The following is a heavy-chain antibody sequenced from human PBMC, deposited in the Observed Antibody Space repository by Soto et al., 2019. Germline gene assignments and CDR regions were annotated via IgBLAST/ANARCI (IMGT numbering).Heavy chain of an antibody. Sequence: QITLKESGPTLVKPTQTLTLTCTFSGFSLTTDRVGVGWIRQPPGEALEWLAVIYWDDSKTYRPSLESRLTITKDTAKSQVALTMTNMDSVATATFYCAHAYGGRSLYWGQGTLVTVSS. D-gene: IGHD1-26*01. CDR3: AHAYGGRSLY. CDR1: GFSLTTDRVG. V-gene: IGHV2-5*02. CDR2: IYWDDSK. J-gene: IGHJ4*02.